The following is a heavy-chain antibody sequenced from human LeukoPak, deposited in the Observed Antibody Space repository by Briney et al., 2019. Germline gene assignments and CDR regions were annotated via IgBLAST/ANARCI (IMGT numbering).Heavy chain of an antibody. J-gene: IGHJ6*03. CDR2: IYYSGST. Sequence: SETLSLTCAVSGGSIRCTSYYWGWIRQPPGKGLEWIGSIYYSGSTYYNPSLKSRVTISLDTSKDEFSLKLSSVTAADTAVYYCARVTGQFYFYYYMDVWGKGTTVTVSS. D-gene: IGHD7-27*01. CDR3: ARVTGQFYFYYYMDV. CDR1: GGSIRCTSYY. V-gene: IGHV4-39*07.